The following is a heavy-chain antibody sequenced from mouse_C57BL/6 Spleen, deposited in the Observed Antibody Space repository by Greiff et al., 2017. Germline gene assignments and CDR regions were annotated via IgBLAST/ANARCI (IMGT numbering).Heavy chain of an antibody. D-gene: IGHD1-1*01. CDR2: INPNNGGT. Sequence: VQLQQSGPELVKPGASVKMSCKASGYTFTDYNMHWVKQSHGKSLEWIGYINPNNGGTSYNQKFKGKATLTVNKSSSTAYMEPRSLTSEDSAVYYCASPSTVVGGYFDVWGTGTTVTVSS. V-gene: IGHV1-22*01. CDR3: ASPSTVVGGYFDV. J-gene: IGHJ1*03. CDR1: GYTFTDYN.